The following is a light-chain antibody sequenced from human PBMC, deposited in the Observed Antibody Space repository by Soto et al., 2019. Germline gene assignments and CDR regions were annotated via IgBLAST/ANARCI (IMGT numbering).Light chain of an antibody. V-gene: IGLV1-51*02. J-gene: IGLJ2*01. Sequence: QSVLTQPPSVSAAPGQKVTISCSGIGSSYISWYQQLPGTAPKLLVYESNKRPSGIPDRFSGSKSGTSATLGIIGLQTGDEADYYCGTWDNSLSAGVFGGGTKVTVL. CDR3: GTWDNSLSAGV. CDR2: ESN. CDR1: IGSSY.